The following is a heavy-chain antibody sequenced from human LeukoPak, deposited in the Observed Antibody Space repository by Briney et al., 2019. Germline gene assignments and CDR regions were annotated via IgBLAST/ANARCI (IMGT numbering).Heavy chain of an antibody. CDR1: GYSFISYW. J-gene: IGHJ3*02. V-gene: IGHV5-51*01. D-gene: IGHD5-18*01. Sequence: GGSLKISFKGSGYSFISYWIGWVRQMPGKGLEWMGIIYPGDSDTRYSPSFQGQVTISADKSISTAYLQWSSLKASDTAMYYCARVSGGYSYGYDAFDIWGQGTMVTVSS. CDR3: ARVSGGYSYGYDAFDI. CDR2: IYPGDSDT.